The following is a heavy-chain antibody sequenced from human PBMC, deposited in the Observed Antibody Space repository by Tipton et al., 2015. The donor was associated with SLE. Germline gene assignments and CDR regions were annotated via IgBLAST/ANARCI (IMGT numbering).Heavy chain of an antibody. J-gene: IGHJ2*01. V-gene: IGHV4-34*01. CDR3: ARGGYNYGTNWYFDL. CDR2: INDSGST. CDR1: GGSFRGFY. Sequence: AGLVKPSETLSLTCAVVGGSFRGFYCNWIRQTPGKGLEWIGEINDSGSTNYNPSLKGRVAFSVDTSKNMFSLKMNSLTAADTAVYYCARGGYNYGTNWYFDLWGRGTLVSVSS. D-gene: IGHD5-18*01.